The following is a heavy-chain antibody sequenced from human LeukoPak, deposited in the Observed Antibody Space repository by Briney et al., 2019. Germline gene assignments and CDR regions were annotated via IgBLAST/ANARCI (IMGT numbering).Heavy chain of an antibody. CDR1: GGSISSYY. D-gene: IGHD3-10*01. V-gene: IGHV4-4*07. J-gene: IGHJ4*02. CDR2: IYTSGST. CDR3: ARMVPPRNYYGSGSYDY. Sequence: SETLSLTCTVSGGSISSYYWSWIRQPAGKGLEWIGRIYTSGSTNYNPSLKSRVTMSVDTSKNQFSLKLSSVTAADTAVYYCARMVPPRNYYGSGSYDYWGQGTLVTVSS.